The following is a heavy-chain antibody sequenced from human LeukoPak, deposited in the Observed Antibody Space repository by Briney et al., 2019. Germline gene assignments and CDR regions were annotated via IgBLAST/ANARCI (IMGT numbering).Heavy chain of an antibody. J-gene: IGHJ4*02. Sequence: GASVKVSCKASGYTFTGYYIHWVRQAPGQGLEWMGRINPNNGGTNYAQKFQGRVTMTRDTSISTAYMELSRLRSDDTAVYYCARDYYDTLTGYYREDYWGQGTLVTVSS. CDR2: INPNNGGT. D-gene: IGHD3-9*01. CDR1: GYTFTGYY. CDR3: ARDYYDTLTGYYREDY. V-gene: IGHV1-2*06.